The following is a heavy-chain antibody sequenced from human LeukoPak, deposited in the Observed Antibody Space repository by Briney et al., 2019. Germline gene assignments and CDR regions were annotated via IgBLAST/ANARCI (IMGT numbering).Heavy chain of an antibody. Sequence: ASVKVSCKASGYTFTGYYMHWVRQAPGQGLEWMGCINPNSGGTKYAQKFQGGVTLTRDTSISTAYMELSRLRSDDTAVYYCARDFMVRGVIGYFDYWGQGTLVTVSS. CDR1: GYTFTGYY. V-gene: IGHV1-2*02. J-gene: IGHJ4*02. D-gene: IGHD3-10*01. CDR3: ARDFMVRGVIGYFDY. CDR2: INPNSGGT.